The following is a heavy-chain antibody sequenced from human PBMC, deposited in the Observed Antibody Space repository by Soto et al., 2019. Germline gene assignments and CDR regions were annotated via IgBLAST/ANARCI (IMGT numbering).Heavy chain of an antibody. Sequence: GGSLRLSCAASGFTFSSYSMNWVRQAPGKGLEWVSYISSSSSTIYYADSVKGRFTISRDNAKNSLYLQMNSLRAEDTAVYYCARDREDIVLMLGFDPWGQGTRVTVSS. CDR3: ARDREDIVLMLGFDP. D-gene: IGHD2-8*01. CDR1: GFTFSSYS. J-gene: IGHJ5*02. CDR2: ISSSSSTI. V-gene: IGHV3-48*01.